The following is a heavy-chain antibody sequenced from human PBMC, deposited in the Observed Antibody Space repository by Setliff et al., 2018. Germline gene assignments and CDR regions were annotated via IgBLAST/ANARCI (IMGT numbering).Heavy chain of an antibody. CDR2: IYYSGST. Sequence: SETLSLTCTVSGGSISSSSYYWGWIRQPPGKGLEWIGIIYYSGSTYYNPSLKSRVTISVDTSKNQFSLKLSSVTAADTAVYYCARQQQLVIGSTAYYHYGMDVWGQGTTVTVSS. V-gene: IGHV4-39*07. D-gene: IGHD6-13*01. CDR1: GGSISSSSYY. J-gene: IGHJ6*02. CDR3: ARQQQLVIGSTAYYHYGMDV.